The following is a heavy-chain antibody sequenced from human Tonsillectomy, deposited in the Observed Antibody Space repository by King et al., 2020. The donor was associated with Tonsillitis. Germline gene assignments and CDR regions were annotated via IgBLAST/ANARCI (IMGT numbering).Heavy chain of an antibody. CDR3: TTDWAFDI. CDR1: ELSFISAW. CDR2: IKSKTDGGTT. Sequence: DVQLVESGGGLVKPGGSLRLSCVSSELSFISAWLSWVRQAPGKGVEWVGRIKSKTDGGTTDYAAPGKGRFSISRDDSKNTLYLQMNSLKTEDTAVYYCTTDWAFDIWGQGTMVTVSS. J-gene: IGHJ3*02. V-gene: IGHV3-15*01.